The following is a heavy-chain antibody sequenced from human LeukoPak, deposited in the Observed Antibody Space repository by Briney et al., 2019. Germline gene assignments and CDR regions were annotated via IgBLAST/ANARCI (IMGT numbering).Heavy chain of an antibody. Sequence: GGSLRLSCAASGFTFSNYNINWVRQAPGKGLEWVSSISTSSSYKYYADSVKGRFTISRDSAKDSLYLQMNGLRAEDTAVYYCARGRYDVLAGYQPPYFDYWGQGTLVTVSS. J-gene: IGHJ4*02. CDR3: ARGRYDVLAGYQPPYFDY. D-gene: IGHD3-9*01. CDR2: ISTSSSYK. V-gene: IGHV3-21*01. CDR1: GFTFSNYN.